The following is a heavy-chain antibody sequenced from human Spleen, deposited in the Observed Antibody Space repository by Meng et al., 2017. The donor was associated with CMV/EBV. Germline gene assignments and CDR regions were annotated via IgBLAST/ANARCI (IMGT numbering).Heavy chain of an antibody. CDR2: ISNDGSDT. V-gene: IGHV3-74*01. D-gene: IGHD3-10*01. Sequence: GGSLRLSCAASGFILRDYWMHWVRQVPGKGPVWVSRISNDGSDTNYADSVKGRFTISRDNAKNTLYLQMDGLTDADTAVYYCVREKGVLDYFHGMDVWGQGTTVTVSS. J-gene: IGHJ6*02. CDR1: GFILRDYW. CDR3: VREKGVLDYFHGMDV.